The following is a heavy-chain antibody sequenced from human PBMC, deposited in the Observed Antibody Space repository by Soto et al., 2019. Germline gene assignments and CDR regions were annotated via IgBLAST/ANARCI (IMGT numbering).Heavy chain of an antibody. V-gene: IGHV1-8*02. CDR3: ASGCSSTSCYFDYYYYGMDV. J-gene: IGHJ6*02. CDR1: GGTFSSYA. CDR2: MNPNSGNT. D-gene: IGHD2-2*01. Sequence: ASVKVSCKASGGTFSSYAITWVRQATGQGLEWMGWMNPNSGNTGYAQKFQGRVTMTRNTSISTAYMELSSLRSEDTAVYYCASGCSSTSCYFDYYYYGMDVWGQGTTVTVSS.